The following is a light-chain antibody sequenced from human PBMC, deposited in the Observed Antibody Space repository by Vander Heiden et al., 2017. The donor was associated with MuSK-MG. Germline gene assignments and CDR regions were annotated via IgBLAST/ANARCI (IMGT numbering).Light chain of an antibody. J-gene: IGLJ1*01. CDR2: GSN. CDR3: AAWDDSLSGYV. V-gene: IGLV1-44*01. Sequence: QSVLTQPPSVSGTPGQRVTISCSGGDSNIGSNSVQWYQQRPGTAPNLLVFGSNQRPSGVSDRFSGSKSGTSASLAISGLQSEDEADYFCAAWDDSLSGYVFGPGTKVTVL. CDR1: DSNIGSNS.